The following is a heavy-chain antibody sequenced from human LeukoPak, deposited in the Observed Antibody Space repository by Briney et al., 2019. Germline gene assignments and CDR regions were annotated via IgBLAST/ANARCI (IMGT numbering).Heavy chain of an antibody. V-gene: IGHV3-9*01. J-gene: IGHJ4*02. CDR2: ISWNSDTI. CDR1: GFDFDDYA. Sequence: PGGSLRLSCAASGFDFDDYAMHWVRQAPGKGLEWVSSISWNSDTIYHAASVKGRSTISRDNAKNSLYLQMNSLGTEDTAFYYCAKMGYFGSGSYYPGEFYFDYWGQGTLVTVSS. CDR3: AKMGYFGSGSYYPGEFYFDY. D-gene: IGHD3-10*01.